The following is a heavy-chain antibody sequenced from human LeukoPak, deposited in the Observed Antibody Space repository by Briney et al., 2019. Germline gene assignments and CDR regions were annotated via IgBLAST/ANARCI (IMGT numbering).Heavy chain of an antibody. V-gene: IGHV3-21*01. Sequence: GGSLRLSCAASGFTFSSYAMNWVRQAPGKGLEWVSSISRGSDHVFYADSMKGRFTISRDNAKNSLYLQMNSLGAGDTAVYYCARPYDTRGYFPDYWGQGTLVTVSS. CDR2: ISRGSDHV. J-gene: IGHJ4*02. D-gene: IGHD3-22*01. CDR1: GFTFSSYA. CDR3: ARPYDTRGYFPDY.